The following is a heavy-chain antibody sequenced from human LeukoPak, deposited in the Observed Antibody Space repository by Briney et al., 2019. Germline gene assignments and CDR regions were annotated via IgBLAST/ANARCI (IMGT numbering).Heavy chain of an antibody. CDR3: ARGTGLKAFDI. CDR2: INPSGGST. D-gene: IGHD3-10*01. J-gene: IGHJ3*02. V-gene: IGHV1-46*01. Sequence: ASVKVSCKASGYTFTNYYMHWVRQAPGQGLEWMGIINPSGGSTIYAQKFQGRVTMTRDTSTSTVYMELSSLRSEDTAVYYCARGTGLKAFDIWGQGTMVTVSS. CDR1: GYTFTNYY.